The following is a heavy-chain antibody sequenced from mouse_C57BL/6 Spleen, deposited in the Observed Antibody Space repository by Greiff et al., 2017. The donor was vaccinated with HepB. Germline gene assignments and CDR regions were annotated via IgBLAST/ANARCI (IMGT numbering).Heavy chain of an antibody. Sequence: QVQLQQPGAELVKPGASVKVSCKASGYTFTSYWMHWVKQRPGQGLEWIGRIHPSDSDTNYNQKFKGKATLTVDKPSSTAYMQLSSLTSEDSAVYYCARYPFTTVEDYAMDYWGQGTSVTVSS. D-gene: IGHD1-1*01. CDR3: ARYPFTTVEDYAMDY. J-gene: IGHJ4*01. V-gene: IGHV1-74*01. CDR1: GYTFTSYW. CDR2: IHPSDSDT.